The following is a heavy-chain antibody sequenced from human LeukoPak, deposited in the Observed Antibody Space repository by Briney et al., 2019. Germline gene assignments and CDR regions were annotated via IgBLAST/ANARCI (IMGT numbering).Heavy chain of an antibody. D-gene: IGHD3-22*01. CDR2: ISGSGGST. CDR3: AKGSFYYYDSSGYYPSYYFDY. J-gene: IGHJ4*02. CDR1: GFTSVNYA. V-gene: IGHV3-23*01. Sequence: PGESLRLSCAATGFTSVNYAMSWVRQAPGKGLEWVSAISGSGGSTYYADSVKGRFTISRDNSKNTLYLQMNSLRAEDTAVYYCAKGSFYYYDSSGYYPSYYFDYWGQGTLVTVSS.